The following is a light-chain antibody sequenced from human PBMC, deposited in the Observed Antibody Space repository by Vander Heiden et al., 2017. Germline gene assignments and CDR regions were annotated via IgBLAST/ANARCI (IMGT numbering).Light chain of an antibody. CDR3: QQRSNWPRMYT. CDR1: QSVSSY. V-gene: IGKV3-11*01. Sequence: EIVLTQSPATLSLSPGERATLSCRASQSVSSYLAWYQQKPGQAPRLLIYDASNRATGHPGRVSGRWSGTDFTLTISSLEPEDFAVYYCQQRSNWPRMYTFGQGTKLEIK. CDR2: DAS. J-gene: IGKJ2*01.